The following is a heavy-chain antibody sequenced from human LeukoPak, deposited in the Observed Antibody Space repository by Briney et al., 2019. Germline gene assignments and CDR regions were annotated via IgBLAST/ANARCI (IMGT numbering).Heavy chain of an antibody. CDR2: IIPIFGTA. J-gene: IGHJ5*02. CDR3: AREMGDYVSQNWFDP. V-gene: IGHV1-69*05. D-gene: IGHD4-17*01. Sequence: SVKVSCKVSGGTFSSYAISWVRQAPGQGLEWMGGIIPIFGTANYAQKFQGRVTITTDESTSTAYMELSSLRSEDTAVYYCAREMGDYVSQNWFDPWGQGTLVTVSS. CDR1: GGTFSSYA.